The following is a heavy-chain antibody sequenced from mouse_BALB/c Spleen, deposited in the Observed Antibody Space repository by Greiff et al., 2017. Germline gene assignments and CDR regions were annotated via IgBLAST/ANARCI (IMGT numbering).Heavy chain of an antibody. CDR2: ISSGGGST. CDR3: ARHGYRYDEDWFAY. CDR1: GFAFSSYD. Sequence: EVTVVESGGGLVKPGGSLKLSCAASGFAFSSYDLSWVRQTPEKRLECVAYISSGGGSTYYPDTVKGRFTISRDTAKNTLYLQMSSLKSEDTAMYYCARHGYRYDEDWFAYWGQGNLVTVSA. D-gene: IGHD2-14*01. V-gene: IGHV5-12-1*01. J-gene: IGHJ3*01.